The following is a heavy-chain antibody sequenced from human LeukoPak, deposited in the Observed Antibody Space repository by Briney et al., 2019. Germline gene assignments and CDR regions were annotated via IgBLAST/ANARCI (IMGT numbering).Heavy chain of an antibody. D-gene: IGHD5-24*01. Sequence: PSETLSLTCAVSGGSISSYYWSWIRQPPGKGLEWIGYIYYSGSTNYNPSLKSRVTISVDTSKNQFSLKLSSVTAADTAVYYCARDLGRDGYNYVIGAFDIWGQGTMVTVSS. J-gene: IGHJ3*02. CDR1: GGSISSYY. V-gene: IGHV4-59*01. CDR2: IYYSGST. CDR3: ARDLGRDGYNYVIGAFDI.